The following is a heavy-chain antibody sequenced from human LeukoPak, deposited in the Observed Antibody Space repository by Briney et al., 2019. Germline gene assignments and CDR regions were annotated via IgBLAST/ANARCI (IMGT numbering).Heavy chain of an antibody. CDR2: ISSSSSTI. CDR1: GFTFSSYS. J-gene: IGHJ4*02. Sequence: GGSLRLSCAASGFTFSSYSMNWVRQAPGKGLEWVSYISSSSSTIYYADSVKGRFTISRDNAKNSLYLQMDSLRAEDTAVYYCAKDHGSGSYYNVFYFDYWGQGTLVTVSS. CDR3: AKDHGSGSYYNVFYFDY. D-gene: IGHD3-10*01. V-gene: IGHV3-48*01.